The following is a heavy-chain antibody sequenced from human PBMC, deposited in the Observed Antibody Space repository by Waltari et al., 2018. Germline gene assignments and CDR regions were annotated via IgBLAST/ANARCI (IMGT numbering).Heavy chain of an antibody. V-gene: IGHV1-45*02. J-gene: IGHJ3*01. CDR2: ITPYNGNT. CDR3: ARTPLDDSGVEDAFAL. Sequence: QMQLVQSGAEVRTPRSSVKVSCKASGYTLTYRYLHWVRQAPGQALEWMGRITPYNGNTDYAKKFQDRVTFSRDGSLTIYMEMTSLTPEDTAMYYCARTPLDDSGVEDAFALWGQGTMVTVSS. CDR1: GYTLTYRY. D-gene: IGHD1-1*01.